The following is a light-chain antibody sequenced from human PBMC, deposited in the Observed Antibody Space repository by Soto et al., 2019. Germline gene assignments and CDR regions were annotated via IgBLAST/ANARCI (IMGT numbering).Light chain of an antibody. J-gene: IGKJ1*01. CDR2: KAS. CDR1: QSISNW. CDR3: QHYNSYSEA. Sequence: DIQMTQSPSTLSASVGGRVTITCRASQSISNWFAWYQHKPGKAPKLLIYKASTLKSGVPSRFSGSGSGTEFTLTISSLQPDDFATYYCQHYNSYSEAFGQGTKVDIK. V-gene: IGKV1-5*03.